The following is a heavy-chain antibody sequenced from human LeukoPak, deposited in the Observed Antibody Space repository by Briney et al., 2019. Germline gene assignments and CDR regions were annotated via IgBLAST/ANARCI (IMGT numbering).Heavy chain of an antibody. J-gene: IGHJ3*02. CDR2: ISYDGSNK. D-gene: IGHD2-15*01. Sequence: GGSLRLSCAASGFTFSSYAMHWVRQAPGKGLEWVAVISYDGSNKYYADSVKGRFTISRDNSKNTLYLQMNSLRAEDTAVYYCARSLGLLLRDPFDIWGQGTLVTVSS. CDR3: ARSLGLLLRDPFDI. V-gene: IGHV3-30*04. CDR1: GFTFSSYA.